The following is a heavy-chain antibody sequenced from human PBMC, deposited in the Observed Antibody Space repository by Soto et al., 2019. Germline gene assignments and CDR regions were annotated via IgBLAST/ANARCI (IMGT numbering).Heavy chain of an antibody. D-gene: IGHD3-10*01. CDR3: AKDLNGSGSFTSYYHYGMDV. Sequence: ESVGGLVHPGGSLRLSCAASGFTFSNYAMNWVRQAPGKGLEWVSSISGSGRNTYYADSVKGRLTISRDSSKNTLYLQMNSLRVEDTGVYYCAKDLNGSGSFTSYYHYGMDVWGQGTTVTVSS. V-gene: IGHV3-23*01. CDR1: GFTFSNYA. J-gene: IGHJ6*02. CDR2: ISGSGRNT.